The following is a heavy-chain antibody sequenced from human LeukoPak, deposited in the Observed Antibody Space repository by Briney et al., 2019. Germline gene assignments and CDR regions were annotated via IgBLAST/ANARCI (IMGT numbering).Heavy chain of an antibody. CDR3: ARAGWSRDDYYFDY. CDR2: IYYSGST. Sequence: SETLSLTCTVSGGSISSYYWSWIRQPPGKGLEWIGYIYYSGSTNYNPSLESRVTMSVDTSKNQFSLKLSSVTAADTAVYYCARAGWSRDDYYFDYWGQGTLVTVSS. J-gene: IGHJ4*02. CDR1: GGSISSYY. V-gene: IGHV4-59*12. D-gene: IGHD2-15*01.